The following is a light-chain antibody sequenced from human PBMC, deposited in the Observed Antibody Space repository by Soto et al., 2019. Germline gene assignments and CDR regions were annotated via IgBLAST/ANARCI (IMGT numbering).Light chain of an antibody. CDR1: QSVGSN. CDR2: GAS. V-gene: IGKV3-15*01. CDR3: QQYNTRWT. Sequence: EIVMTQSPATLSVSPGERATLSCRARQSVGSNLAWYQQKPGQAPRLLIYGASTRAAGIPARFSGSGSGTEFTLIISSLQSEDSAVYFCQQYNTRWTFGPGTTLEIK. J-gene: IGKJ1*01.